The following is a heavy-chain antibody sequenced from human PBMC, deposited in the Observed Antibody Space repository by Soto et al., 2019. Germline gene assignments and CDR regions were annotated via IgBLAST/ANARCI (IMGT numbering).Heavy chain of an antibody. CDR1: GGTFSSYA. D-gene: IGHD3-3*01. J-gene: IGHJ6*02. V-gene: IGHV1-69*13. CDR3: ARGTIFGVVQREYGMDA. Sequence: ASVKVSCKASGGTFSSYAISWVRQAPGQGLEWMGGIIPIFGTANYAQKFQGRVTITADESTSTAYMELSSLRSEDTAVYYCARGTIFGVVQREYGMDAWGQGTTVTVSS. CDR2: IIPIFGTA.